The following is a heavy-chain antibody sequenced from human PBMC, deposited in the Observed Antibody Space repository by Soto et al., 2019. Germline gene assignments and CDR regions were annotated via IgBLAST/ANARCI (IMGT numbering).Heavy chain of an antibody. CDR1: GGSISSYY. CDR3: ARVFGSGSYSYYYYGMDV. Sequence: SETLSLTCTVSGGSISSYYGSWIRQPPGKGLEWIGYIYYSGSTNYNPSLKSRVTISADTSKNQFSLKLSSVTAADTAVYYCARVFGSGSYSYYYYGMDVWGQGTTVTVSS. CDR2: IYYSGST. V-gene: IGHV4-59*01. J-gene: IGHJ6*02. D-gene: IGHD3-10*01.